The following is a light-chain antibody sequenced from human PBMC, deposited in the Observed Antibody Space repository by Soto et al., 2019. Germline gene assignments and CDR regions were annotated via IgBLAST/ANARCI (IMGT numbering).Light chain of an antibody. J-gene: IGKJ5*01. CDR2: GAS. CDR1: QTVSDNS. CDR3: QQYGSSPHT. Sequence: EIVLTQFPGTLSLSPGERATLSCRASQTVSDNSLAWYQQKVGRAPRALIYGASNRATGIPDRFSGGGSGTDFTLTITRLEPEDFAVYHCQQYGSSPHTFGQGTRLEIK. V-gene: IGKV3-20*01.